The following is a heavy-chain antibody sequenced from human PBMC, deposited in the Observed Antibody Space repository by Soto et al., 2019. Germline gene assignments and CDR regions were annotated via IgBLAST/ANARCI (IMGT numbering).Heavy chain of an antibody. D-gene: IGHD2-2*01. V-gene: IGHV3-30-3*01. CDR3: AGLNRVYCSSTSCYDRSDYYYYGMDV. CDR2: ISYDGSNK. CDR1: GFTFSSYA. J-gene: IGHJ6*02. Sequence: QVQLVESGGGVVQPGRSLRLSCAASGFTFSSYAMHWVRQAPGKGLEWVAVISYDGSNKYYADSVKGRFTISRDNSKNTLYLQMNSLRAEDTAVYYCAGLNRVYCSSTSCYDRSDYYYYGMDVWGQGTTVTVSS.